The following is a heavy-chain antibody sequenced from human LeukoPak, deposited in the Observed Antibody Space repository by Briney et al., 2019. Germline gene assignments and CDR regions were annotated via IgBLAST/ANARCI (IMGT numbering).Heavy chain of an antibody. CDR2: IYSGGST. D-gene: IGHD3-9*01. V-gene: IGHV3-53*01. J-gene: IGHJ6*02. CDR3: AVGHGLRYFDWLLVPPYYYYGMDV. Sequence: GGSLRLSCAASGFTVSSNYMSWVRQAPGKGLEWVSVIYSGGSTYYADSVKGRFTIPRDNSKNTLYLQMNSLRAEDTAVYYCAVGHGLRYFDWLLVPPYYYYGMDVWGQGTAVTVSS. CDR1: GFTVSSNY.